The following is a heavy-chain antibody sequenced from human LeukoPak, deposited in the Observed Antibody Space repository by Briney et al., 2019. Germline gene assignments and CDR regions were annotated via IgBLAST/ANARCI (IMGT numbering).Heavy chain of an antibody. CDR1: GFTFSSYG. CDR3: AKDGSYYYYYMDV. CDR2: IRNDGSNK. Sequence: TGGSLRLSCAASGFTFSSYGMHWVRQAPGKGLEWAAVIRNDGSNKYYADSVKGRFTISRDNSKNTLYLQMNSLRAEDTAVYYCAKDGSYYYYYMDVWGKGTTVTVSS. J-gene: IGHJ6*03. D-gene: IGHD1-26*01. V-gene: IGHV3-33*06.